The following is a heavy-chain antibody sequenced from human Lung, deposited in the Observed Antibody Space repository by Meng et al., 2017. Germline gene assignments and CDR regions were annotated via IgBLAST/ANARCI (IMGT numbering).Heavy chain of an antibody. D-gene: IGHD6-19*01. CDR3: ARIQQWLDS. CDR1: GDSVSSNSAA. J-gene: IGHJ4*02. Sequence: QVHLQQSGPGLVKPSQTLSLTCAISGDSVSSNSAALNWIRQSPSRGLEVLGRTYYRSKWYNGYAVSVRSRITINPDTSKNQFSLQLSSVTPEDTAVYYCARIQQWLDSWGQGTLVTVSS. CDR2: TYYRSKWYN. V-gene: IGHV6-1*01.